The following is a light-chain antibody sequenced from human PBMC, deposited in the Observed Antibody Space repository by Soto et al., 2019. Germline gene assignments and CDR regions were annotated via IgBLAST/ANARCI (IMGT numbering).Light chain of an antibody. CDR1: SGEVGGYNH. Sequence: LAQPASVSGSPGQSITISCAGTSGEVGGYNHVAWYQQHPGKAPKLMIYEVSKRPSGVSNRFSGSKSGNTASLNISGLQAEDEADYYCISYTGSSTSYVFGTGTKVTVL. J-gene: IGLJ1*01. CDR3: ISYTGSSTSYV. CDR2: EVS. V-gene: IGLV2-14*01.